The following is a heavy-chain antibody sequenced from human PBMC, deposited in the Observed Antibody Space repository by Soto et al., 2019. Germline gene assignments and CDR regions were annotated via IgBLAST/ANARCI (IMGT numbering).Heavy chain of an antibody. D-gene: IGHD2-15*01. CDR1: GFTFSNYA. V-gene: IGHV3-23*01. J-gene: IGHJ4*02. Sequence: GGYLRLSCAASGFTFSNYAMSWVRQAPGKGLEWVSTLTRSGTTPYADSVRGRFTISRDNSKNTLYLQMDSLRAEDTAVYYCVREFAAGGPNSDSWGLGTLVTVS. CDR2: LTRSGTT. CDR3: VREFAAGGPNSDS.